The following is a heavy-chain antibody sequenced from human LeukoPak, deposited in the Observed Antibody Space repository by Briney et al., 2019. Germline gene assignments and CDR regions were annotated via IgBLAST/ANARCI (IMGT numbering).Heavy chain of an antibody. Sequence: GGSLRPSCVASGFTFSNYAMHWVRQAPGKGLEYVSAISSNGDSTYYANSVKGRFTISRDNSKNTLYLQMGSLRVEDMAVYYCAREWVEYSNTWSHFDYWGQGTLVTVSS. D-gene: IGHD6-13*01. CDR2: ISSNGDST. V-gene: IGHV3-64*01. CDR1: GFTFSNYA. J-gene: IGHJ4*02. CDR3: AREWVEYSNTWSHFDY.